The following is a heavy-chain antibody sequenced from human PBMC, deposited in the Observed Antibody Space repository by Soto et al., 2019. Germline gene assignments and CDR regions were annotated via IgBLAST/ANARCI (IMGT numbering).Heavy chain of an antibody. V-gene: IGHV4-39*01. J-gene: IGHJ4*02. CDR1: GGSISSSSYY. Sequence: QLQLQESGPGLVKPSETLSLTCTVSGGSISSSSYYWGWIRQPPGKGLEWIGSIYYSGSTYYNPSLKSRVTISVDTSKNQFSLKLSSVTAADTAVYYCARHLSVSPSRAEFDYWGQGTLVTVSS. D-gene: IGHD3-16*01. CDR2: IYYSGST. CDR3: ARHLSVSPSRAEFDY.